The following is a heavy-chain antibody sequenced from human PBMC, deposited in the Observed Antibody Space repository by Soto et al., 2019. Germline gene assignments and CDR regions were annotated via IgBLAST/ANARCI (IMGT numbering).Heavy chain of an antibody. V-gene: IGHV3-11*05. J-gene: IGHJ4*02. CDR3: ARRLSAHFDY. D-gene: IGHD3-10*01. CDR2: ISGSSSHT. CDR1: GFNFSDYY. Sequence: QVQLAESGGGLVKPGGSLRLSCAASGFNFSDYYMTWIRQTPGEGLEWLSYISGSSSHTNYADSVKGRFTISRDNAKNSLYLQISSLGAEDTAVYYCARRLSAHFDYWGQGTLVTVSS.